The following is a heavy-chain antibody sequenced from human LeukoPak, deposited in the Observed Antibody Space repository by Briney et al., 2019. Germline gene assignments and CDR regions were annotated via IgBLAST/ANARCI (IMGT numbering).Heavy chain of an antibody. J-gene: IGHJ4*02. V-gene: IGHV1-46*01. CDR2: INPSGGST. D-gene: IGHD3-22*01. CDR3: ARSGYVGGYHDSRGYDYFDY. CDR1: GYTFTSYY. Sequence: ASVKVSCKASGYTFTSYYMHWLRQAPGQGLEWMGIINPSGGSTSYAQKFQGRVTMTRDTSTSTVYMELSSLRSEDTAVYYCARSGYVGGYHDSRGYDYFDYWGQGTLVTVSS.